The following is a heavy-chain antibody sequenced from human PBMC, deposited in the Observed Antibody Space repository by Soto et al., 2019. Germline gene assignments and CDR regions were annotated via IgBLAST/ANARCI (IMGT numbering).Heavy chain of an antibody. D-gene: IGHD1-26*01. Sequence: QVQLVQSGAEVKKPGASVKVSCEASGYTFTDNYLHWVRQAPGQGLEWMGWIHPKSGATKYAQKFQGGVTMTRDTSISTMYLELSSLRSNDTAVYYCAREGVGPTYGWFDPWGQGTLVTVSS. J-gene: IGHJ5*02. CDR1: GYTFTDNY. V-gene: IGHV1-2*02. CDR3: AREGVGPTYGWFDP. CDR2: IHPKSGAT.